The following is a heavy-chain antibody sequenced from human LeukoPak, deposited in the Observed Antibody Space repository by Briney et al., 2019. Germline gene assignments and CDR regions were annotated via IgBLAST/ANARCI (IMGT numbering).Heavy chain of an antibody. V-gene: IGHV4-30-2*01. CDR2: IYHSGST. CDR1: GGSISSGGYS. D-gene: IGHD6-6*01. CDR3: ARATQYSSSSHYYYYMDV. Sequence: SETLSLTCAVSGGSISSGGYSWSWIRQPPGKGLEWIGYIYHSGSTYYNPSLKSRVTISVDKSKNQFSLKLSSVTAADTAVYYCARATQYSSSSHYYYYMDVWGKGTTVTVSS. J-gene: IGHJ6*03.